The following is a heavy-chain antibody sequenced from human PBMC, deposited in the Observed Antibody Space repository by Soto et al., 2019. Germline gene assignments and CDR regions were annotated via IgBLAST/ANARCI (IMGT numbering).Heavy chain of an antibody. V-gene: IGHV3-48*01. Sequence: EVQLVESGGGLVQPGGSLRLSCAASGFTFGSYSMNWVRQAPGKGLEWVSFILSSSGVIYYANSVKGRFTISRDNAKNSMYLRMNSVRSEDKAVYYCARDLRASLVATAMPYYMDVWGKGTTVTVSS. CDR2: ILSSSGVI. J-gene: IGHJ6*03. CDR1: GFTFGSYS. CDR3: ARDLRASLVATAMPYYMDV. D-gene: IGHD2-21*02.